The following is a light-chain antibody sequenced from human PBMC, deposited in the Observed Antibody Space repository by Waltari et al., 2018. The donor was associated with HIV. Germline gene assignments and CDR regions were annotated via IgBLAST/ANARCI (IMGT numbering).Light chain of an antibody. Sequence: FMLTQHRSVSESPGKTVTISCTRTSGRLGSNYEQRYQQRPGSSPTTVIYEDDQRPSGVPGRFSGSIDRSSNSASLTISGLMTEDEADYYCQSYDSNTRIFGTGTKVTVL. CDR3: QSYDSNTRI. J-gene: IGLJ1*01. CDR1: SGRLGSNY. CDR2: EDD. V-gene: IGLV6-57*01.